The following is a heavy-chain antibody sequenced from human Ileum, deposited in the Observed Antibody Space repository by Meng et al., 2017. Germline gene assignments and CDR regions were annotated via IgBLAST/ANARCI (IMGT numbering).Heavy chain of an antibody. J-gene: IGHJ4*02. CDR1: GFIFRNYG. CDR2: IWYDVSKK. Sequence: RLLLSGGLCVLPGGSFSVLYEGYGFIFRNYGMHWIRQTPVKGLEWVAVIWYDVSKKYYAESVKDRFTISIDFPKNTVFLQMNTLRAEDTAVYYCARDNDGNSQFSQFDYWGQGTLVTVSS. CDR3: ARDNDGNSQFSQFDY. V-gene: IGHV3-33*01. D-gene: IGHD5-12*01.